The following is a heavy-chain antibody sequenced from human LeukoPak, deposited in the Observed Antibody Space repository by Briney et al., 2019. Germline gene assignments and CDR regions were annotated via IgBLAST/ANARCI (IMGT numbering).Heavy chain of an antibody. CDR2: ISGSGGST. D-gene: IGHD4-23*01. Sequence: AISGSGGSTYYADSVKGRFTISRDNSKNTPYLQMNSLRAEDTAVYYCAKDHGGPDYWGQGTLVTVSS. CDR3: AKDHGGPDY. V-gene: IGHV3-23*01. J-gene: IGHJ4*02.